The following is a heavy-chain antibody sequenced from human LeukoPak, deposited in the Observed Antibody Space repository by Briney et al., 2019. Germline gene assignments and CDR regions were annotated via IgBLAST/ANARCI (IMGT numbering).Heavy chain of an antibody. V-gene: IGHV1-18*01. CDR1: GYMFTSYG. Sequence: ASVKVSCKASGYMFTSYGISWVRQAPGQGLEWMGWISAYNYNTNYAQKVQGRVSMTTDTSTSTAYMELRSLTSDDTAVYYCARGGRPYYYDSSGYQKVEYFQHWGQGTLVTVSS. J-gene: IGHJ1*01. D-gene: IGHD3-22*01. CDR2: ISAYNYNT. CDR3: ARGGRPYYYDSSGYQKVEYFQH.